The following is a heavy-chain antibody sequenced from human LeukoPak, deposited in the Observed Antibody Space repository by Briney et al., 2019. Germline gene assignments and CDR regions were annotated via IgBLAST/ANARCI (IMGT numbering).Heavy chain of an antibody. CDR1: GFTFTTYW. CDR3: ARQITFWDY. Sequence: GGSLRLSCAASGFTFTTYWISWVRQVPGKGLEWVANIKEDGSEKYYVDSVRGRFTISRDNARNSVFLQKNSLRAADTAVYYCARQITFWDYWGQGTLVTVS. J-gene: IGHJ4*02. V-gene: IGHV3-7*01. CDR2: IKEDGSEK. D-gene: IGHD3-16*01.